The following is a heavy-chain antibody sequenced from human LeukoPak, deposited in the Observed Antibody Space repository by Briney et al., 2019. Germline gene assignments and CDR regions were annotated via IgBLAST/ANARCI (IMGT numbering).Heavy chain of an antibody. D-gene: IGHD3-10*01. CDR3: HTPASLCYGSGSPDY. V-gene: IGHV3-30*02. Sequence: GGSLRLSCVASGFTFSNYGMHWVRQAPGKGLEWVACIHFDGSNKYYADSVKGRFTISRDNAKNTLFLQMNSLTADDTAVYYCHTPASLCYGSGSPDYWGQGPLATVSS. CDR2: IHFDGSNK. J-gene: IGHJ4*02. CDR1: GFTFSNYG.